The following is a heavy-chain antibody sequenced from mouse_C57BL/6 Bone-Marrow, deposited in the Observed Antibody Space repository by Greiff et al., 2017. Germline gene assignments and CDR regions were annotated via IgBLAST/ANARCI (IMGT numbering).Heavy chain of an antibody. CDR2: ISYDGSN. J-gene: IGHJ1*03. CDR3: ARGGYGSSLWYFDV. D-gene: IGHD1-1*01. Sequence: VQLKESGPGLVKPSQSLSLTCSVTGYSITSGYYWNWIRQFPGNKLEWMGYISYDGSNNYNPSLKNPISITRDTSKNQFFLKLNAVTTEDTATYYCARGGYGSSLWYFDVWGTGTTVTVSS. CDR1: GYSITSGYY. V-gene: IGHV3-6*01.